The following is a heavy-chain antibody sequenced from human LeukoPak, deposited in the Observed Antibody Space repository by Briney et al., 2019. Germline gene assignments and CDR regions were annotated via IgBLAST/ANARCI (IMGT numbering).Heavy chain of an antibody. CDR1: GGSKSSSSYY. Sequence: SETLSLTCTVSGGSKSSSSYYWGWIRQPPGKGLEWLESIYYSGSTYYNPSLKSRITISVDTSRNQFSLKLSSVTAADTAVYYCAREDGSGSYSYFDYWGQGTLVTVSS. V-gene: IGHV4-39*07. CDR3: AREDGSGSYSYFDY. CDR2: IYYSGST. D-gene: IGHD3-10*01. J-gene: IGHJ4*02.